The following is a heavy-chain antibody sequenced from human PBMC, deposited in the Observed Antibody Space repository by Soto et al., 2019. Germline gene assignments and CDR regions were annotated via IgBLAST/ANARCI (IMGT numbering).Heavy chain of an antibody. Sequence: GASVKVSCKASGYTFTSYYMHWVRQAPGQGLEWMGWISAYNGNTNYAQKLQGRVTMTTDTSTSTAYMELRSLRSDDTAVYYCARDPNTYYYDSSGYYFDYWGQGTLVTVSS. D-gene: IGHD3-22*01. J-gene: IGHJ4*02. CDR3: ARDPNTYYYDSSGYYFDY. CDR1: GYTFTSYY. V-gene: IGHV1-18*04. CDR2: ISAYNGNT.